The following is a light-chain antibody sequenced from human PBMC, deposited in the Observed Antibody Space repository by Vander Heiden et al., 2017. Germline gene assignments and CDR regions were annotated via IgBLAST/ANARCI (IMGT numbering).Light chain of an antibody. V-gene: IGLV1-44*01. CDR2: RNN. CDR3: AAWDDSLNGGV. CDR1: SSNIGTKT. Sequence: QSVLTQPPSASGTPGQRVTISCSGSSSNIGTKTVNWYQQLPGTAPKSRSYRNNQRPSGVPDRFSGSKSGTSAYLAISWLQSEDEATYDGAAWDDSLNGGVCGGGTKL. J-gene: IGLJ3*02.